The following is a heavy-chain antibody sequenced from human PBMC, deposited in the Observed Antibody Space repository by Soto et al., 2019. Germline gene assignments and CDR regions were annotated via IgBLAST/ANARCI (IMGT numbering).Heavy chain of an antibody. J-gene: IGHJ4*02. Sequence: QVYLVQSGAEVKKPGSSVKLSCKASGGIFSSNTLNWLRQAAGQGLEWMGGIIPLFGTANYAEKFQGRVTITADKSTKTEYMELTSLSSEDTAVYYCASKAACGGDCYAFDSWGQGTLVTVSS. D-gene: IGHD2-21*02. CDR3: ASKAACGGDCYAFDS. CDR2: IIPLFGTA. V-gene: IGHV1-69*06. CDR1: GGIFSSNT.